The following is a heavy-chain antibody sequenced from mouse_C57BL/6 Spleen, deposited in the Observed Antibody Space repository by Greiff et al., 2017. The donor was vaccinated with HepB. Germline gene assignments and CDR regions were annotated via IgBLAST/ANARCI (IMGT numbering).Heavy chain of an antibody. D-gene: IGHD1-1*01. Sequence: VQLQQSGPELVKPGASVKISCKASGYTFTDYYINWVKQRPGQGLEWIGWIFPGSGSTYYNEKFKGKATLTVDKSSSTAYMLLSSLTSEDSAVYFCASPPGGSSYWFAYWGQGTLVTVSA. CDR2: IFPGSGST. V-gene: IGHV1-75*01. CDR3: ASPPGGSSYWFAY. CDR1: GYTFTDYY. J-gene: IGHJ3*01.